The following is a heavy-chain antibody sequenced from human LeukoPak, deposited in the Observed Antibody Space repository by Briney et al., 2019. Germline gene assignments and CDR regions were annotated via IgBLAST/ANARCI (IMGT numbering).Heavy chain of an antibody. D-gene: IGHD3-10*01. CDR1: GGSLSSGDYF. CDR3: ARVRGSGSYYNGNFDY. Sequence: SETLSLTCTVSGGSLSSGDYFWSWFRQHPGTGLEWIGYIYYIGSTYYNPSLKSRITMSVDTSKNQFSLKLSSVTAADAAVYYCARVRGSGSYYNGNFDYWGQGTLVTVSS. V-gene: IGHV4-31*03. J-gene: IGHJ4*02. CDR2: IYYIGST.